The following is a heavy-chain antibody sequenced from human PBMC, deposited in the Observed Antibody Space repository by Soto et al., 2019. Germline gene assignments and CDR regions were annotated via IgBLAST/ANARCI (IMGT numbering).Heavy chain of an antibody. CDR2: MNPNSGNT. V-gene: IGHV1-8*01. D-gene: IGHD6-19*01. J-gene: IGHJ4*02. CDR1: GYTFTSYD. CDR3: ATSGWPAADY. Sequence: QVQLVQSGAEVKKPGASVKVSCKASGYTFTSYDINWVRQATGQGLEWMGWMNPNSGNTGYAQKFQGRVTMTRNTSISTAYSELSSLKFEDPAVYYCATSGWPAADYWGQGTLVTVSS.